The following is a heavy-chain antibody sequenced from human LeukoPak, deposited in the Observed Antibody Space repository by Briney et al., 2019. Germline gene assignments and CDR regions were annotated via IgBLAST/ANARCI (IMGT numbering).Heavy chain of an antibody. J-gene: IGHJ6*02. CDR1: GGTFSSYA. CDR3: ARDRGVGATSAAYGMDV. CDR2: INPSGGST. V-gene: IGHV1-46*01. D-gene: IGHD1-26*01. Sequence: ASVKVSCTASGGTFSSYAISWVRQAPGQGLEWMGIINPSGGSTSYAQKFQGRVTMTRDTSTSTVYMELSSLRSEDTAVYYCARDRGVGATSAAYGMDVWGQGTTVTVSS.